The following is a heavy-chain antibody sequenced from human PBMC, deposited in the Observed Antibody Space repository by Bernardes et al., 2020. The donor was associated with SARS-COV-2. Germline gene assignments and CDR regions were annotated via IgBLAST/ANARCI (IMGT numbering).Heavy chain of an antibody. CDR2: IHPAGSGK. J-gene: IGHJ5*02. CDR3: ARVVVREAVHWFDT. V-gene: IGHV3-7*04. D-gene: IGHD2-15*01. CDR1: GFTFSSYW. Sequence: GGSLRLSCAASGFTFSSYWMSWVRQAPGKGLEWVANIHPAGSGKFFLDSVKGRFTISRDNAKNSVYLQMNSLRADDTAVYYCARVVVREAVHWFDTWGQGTMVIVSS.